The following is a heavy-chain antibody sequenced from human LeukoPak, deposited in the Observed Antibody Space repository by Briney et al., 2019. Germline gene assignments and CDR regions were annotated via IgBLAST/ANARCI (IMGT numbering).Heavy chain of an antibody. CDR2: INPGGGST. CDR3: ARGGDNSYFDY. CDR1: GYTFISYY. Sequence: GASVKVSCKASGYTFISYYIHWVRQAPGQGLEWMGIINPGGGSTTYAQKFQGRVTMTRDTSTSTVNMELSSLRSEDTAIYYCARGGDNSYFDYWGQGTLVTVSS. D-gene: IGHD4-23*01. J-gene: IGHJ4*02. V-gene: IGHV1-46*01.